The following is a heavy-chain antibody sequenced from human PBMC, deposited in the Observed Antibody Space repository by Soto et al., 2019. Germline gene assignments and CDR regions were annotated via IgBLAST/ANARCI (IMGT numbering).Heavy chain of an antibody. Sequence: GGSLRLSCAASGFTFSGYYMNWIRQAPGKGPEWVSYISGSGGSTYYADSVKGRFTISRDNSKNTLYLQMNSLRAEDTAVYYCAKEGNIVVVPAVIDYWGQGTLVTVSS. CDR1: GFTFSGYY. CDR2: ISGSGGST. CDR3: AKEGNIVVVPAVIDY. J-gene: IGHJ4*02. V-gene: IGHV3-23*01. D-gene: IGHD2-2*01.